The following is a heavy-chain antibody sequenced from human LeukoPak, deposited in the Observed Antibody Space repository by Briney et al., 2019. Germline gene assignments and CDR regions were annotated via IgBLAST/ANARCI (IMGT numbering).Heavy chain of an antibody. CDR2: IYTRGST. CDR3: ARGRYCSADICSGGDAFDI. J-gene: IGHJ3*02. V-gene: IGHV4-4*07. D-gene: IGHD2-15*01. Sequence: PSETLSLTCTVSGGSINNYYWSWIRQPAGKGLEWIGRIYTRGSTNYSPSLTSRVTMSVDTSKNQFSLKLSSVTAADTAVYYCARGRYCSADICSGGDAFDIWGQGTMVSVSS. CDR1: GGSINNYY.